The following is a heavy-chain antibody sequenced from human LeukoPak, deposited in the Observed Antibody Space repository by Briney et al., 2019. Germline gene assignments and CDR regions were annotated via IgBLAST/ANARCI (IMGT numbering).Heavy chain of an antibody. D-gene: IGHD3-22*01. V-gene: IGHV4-39*01. CDR3: ARAAYYYDSRGSSRAYNY. J-gene: IGHJ4*02. CDR1: GGSISTTGYY. Sequence: SETLSLTCTVSGGSISTTGYYWAWIRQPPGKGLEWIASIYYSGSTYYNSSLKSRVTISVDTSRNQFSLKLSSVTAADTAVYYCARAAYYYDSRGSSRAYNYWGQGTLVTVSS. CDR2: IYYSGST.